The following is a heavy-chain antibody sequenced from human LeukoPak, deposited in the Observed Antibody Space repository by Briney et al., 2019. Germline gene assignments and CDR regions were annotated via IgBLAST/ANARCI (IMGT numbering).Heavy chain of an antibody. CDR2: INTISNYK. J-gene: IGHJ3*01. D-gene: IGHD1-26*01. CDR1: GFTFSSYT. CDR3: AKYPSPPRPWDDPFDL. Sequence: PGGSLRLSCAASGFTFSSYTMNWVRQAPGKGLEWVPSINTISNYKYYADSLKGRFTISRDNAKNSLYLQMNSLRAHDTAFYYCAKYPSPPRPWDDPFDLWGPGTMVTVSS. V-gene: IGHV3-21*01.